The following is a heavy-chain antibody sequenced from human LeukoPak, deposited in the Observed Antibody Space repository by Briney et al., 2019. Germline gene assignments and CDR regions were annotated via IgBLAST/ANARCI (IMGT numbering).Heavy chain of an antibody. CDR3: ARGPVAGPGPSDY. D-gene: IGHD6-19*01. CDR1: GFTFSNYV. J-gene: IGHJ4*02. CDR2: ISYDGNNK. Sequence: PGGSLRLSCAASGFTFSNYVTHWVRQAPGKGLEWVAIISYDGNNKYYADSVKGRFTISRDNSKNTLYVQMNSLRAEDTAVYYCARGPVAGPGPSDYWGQGALVTVSS. V-gene: IGHV3-30-3*01.